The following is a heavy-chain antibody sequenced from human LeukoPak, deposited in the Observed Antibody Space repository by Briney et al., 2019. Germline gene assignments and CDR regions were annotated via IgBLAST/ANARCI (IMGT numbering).Heavy chain of an antibody. D-gene: IGHD5-18*01. J-gene: IGHJ2*01. CDR3: ARDRAKYRPNWYFDL. CDR2: IYYSGST. Sequence: SETLSLTCTVSGGSISSYYWSWIRQPPGKGLEWIGYIYYSGSTNYNPSLKSRVTISVDTSKNQFSLKLSSVTAADTAVYYCARDRAKYRPNWYFDLWGRGTLVTVSS. V-gene: IGHV4-59*01. CDR1: GGSISSYY.